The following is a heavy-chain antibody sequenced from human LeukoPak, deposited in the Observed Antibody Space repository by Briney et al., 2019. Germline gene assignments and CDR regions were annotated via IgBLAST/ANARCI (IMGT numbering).Heavy chain of an antibody. D-gene: IGHD3-10*01. J-gene: IGHJ4*02. CDR1: GYTFTSYY. CDR3: ARGFGSGTRRDY. CDR2: ISPSGGST. V-gene: IGHV1-46*01. Sequence: ASVKVSCKASGYTFTSYYMHWVRQAPGQGLEWMGIISPSGGSTSYAQKFQGRVTMTRDMSTSTVYMELSSLRSEDTAVYYCARGFGSGTRRDYWGQGTLVTVSS.